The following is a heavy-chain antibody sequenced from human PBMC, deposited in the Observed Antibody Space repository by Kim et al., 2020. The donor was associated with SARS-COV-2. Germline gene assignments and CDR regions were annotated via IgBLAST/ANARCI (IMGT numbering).Heavy chain of an antibody. CDR1: GFTFDGYA. V-gene: IGHV3-9*01. D-gene: IGHD6-19*01. CDR2: ISWNSGSI. J-gene: IGHJ6*02. Sequence: GGSLRLSCAASGFTFDGYAMHWVRQAPGKGLEWVSGISWNSGSIGYADSVKGRFTISRDNAKNSLYLQMNSLRAEDTALYYCATIIAVAGKQVGYYYYGMDVWGQGTTVTVSS. CDR3: ATIIAVAGKQVGYYYYGMDV.